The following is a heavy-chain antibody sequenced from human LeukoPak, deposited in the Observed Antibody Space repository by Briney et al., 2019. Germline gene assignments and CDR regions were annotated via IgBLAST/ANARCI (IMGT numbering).Heavy chain of an antibody. J-gene: IGHJ6*02. CDR2: INPSGGST. CDR1: GYTFTSYY. D-gene: IGHD4/OR15-4a*01. Sequence: ASVKVSCKASGYTFTSYYMHWVRKAPGQGLEWMGIINPSGGSTSYAQKFQGRVTMTRDTSTSTVYMELSSLRSEDTAVYYCAREARELVLKAEDGMDVWGQGTTVTVSS. V-gene: IGHV1-46*01. CDR3: AREARELVLKAEDGMDV.